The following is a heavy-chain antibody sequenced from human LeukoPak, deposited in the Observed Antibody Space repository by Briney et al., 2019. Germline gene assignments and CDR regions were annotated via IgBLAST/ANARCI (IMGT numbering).Heavy chain of an antibody. CDR2: ISSSSYI. V-gene: IGHV3-21*01. CDR1: GFTFSSYS. CDR3: ARDSLAVAGPRPDY. Sequence: GGSLRLSCAASGFTFSSYSMNWVRQAPGKGLEWVSSISSSSYIYYADSVKGRFTISRDNAKNSLYLQMNSLRAEDTAVYYCARDSLAVAGPRPDYWGQGTLVTVSS. J-gene: IGHJ4*02. D-gene: IGHD6-19*01.